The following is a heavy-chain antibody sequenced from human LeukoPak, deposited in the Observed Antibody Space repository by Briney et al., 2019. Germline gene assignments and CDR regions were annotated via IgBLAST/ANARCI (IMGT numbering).Heavy chain of an antibody. Sequence: SVKVSCKASGGTFSSYAISWVRQVPGQGLEWMGRIIPILGIANYAQKFQGRVTITADKSTSTAYMELSSLRSEDTAVYYCAMGPADYAKVVAFDIWGQGTMVTVSS. CDR1: GGTFSSYA. V-gene: IGHV1-69*04. J-gene: IGHJ3*02. D-gene: IGHD3-16*01. CDR2: IIPILGIA. CDR3: AMGPADYAKVVAFDI.